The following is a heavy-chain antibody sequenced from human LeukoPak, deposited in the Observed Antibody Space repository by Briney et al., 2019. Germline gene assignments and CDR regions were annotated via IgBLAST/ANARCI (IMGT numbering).Heavy chain of an antibody. CDR3: AKDSIAVAASFDY. CDR2: IRYDGSNK. Sequence: GGSLRLSCAASGFTFSSYGMHWVRQAPGKGLEWVAFIRYDGSNKYHADSVKGRFTISRDNSKNTLYLQMNSLRAEDTAVYYCAKDSIAVAASFDYWGQGTLVTVSS. V-gene: IGHV3-30*02. D-gene: IGHD6-19*01. J-gene: IGHJ4*02. CDR1: GFTFSSYG.